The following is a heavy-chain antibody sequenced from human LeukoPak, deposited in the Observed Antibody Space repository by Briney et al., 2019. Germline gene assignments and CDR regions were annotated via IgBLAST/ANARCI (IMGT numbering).Heavy chain of an antibody. CDR2: ISYVEGDV. V-gene: IGHV3-30*01. Sequence: GRSLRLSCAASGFAFNGYPMYWVRQAPGKGLEWVAFISYVEGDVLYADSVKGRFTISRDDSKSTLYLQMNSLRPEDTAVFYCARAGGVWSRTHYYYFMDVWGRGTTVTVSS. CDR1: GFAFNGYP. CDR3: ARAGGVWSRTHYYYFMDV. D-gene: IGHD3-16*01. J-gene: IGHJ6*03.